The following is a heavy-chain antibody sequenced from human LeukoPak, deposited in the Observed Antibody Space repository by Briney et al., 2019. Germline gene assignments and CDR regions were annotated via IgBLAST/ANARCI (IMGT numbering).Heavy chain of an antibody. J-gene: IGHJ4*02. V-gene: IGHV4-34*01. D-gene: IGHD3-22*01. CDR1: GGSFSGYY. Sequence: PSETLSLTCAVYGGSFSGYYWSWIRQPPGKGLEWIGEINHSGSTNYNPSLKSRVTISVDTSKNQFSLKLSSVTAADTAVYYCARGGQYYYDSSGYSTFDYWGQGTLVTVSS. CDR3: ARGGQYYYDSSGYSTFDY. CDR2: INHSGST.